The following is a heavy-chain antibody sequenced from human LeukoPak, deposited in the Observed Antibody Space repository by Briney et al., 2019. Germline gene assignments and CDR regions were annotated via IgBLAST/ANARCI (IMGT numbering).Heavy chain of an antibody. J-gene: IGHJ4*02. D-gene: IGHD3-22*01. V-gene: IGHV3-20*04. CDR2: INWNGGST. Sequence: PGGSLRLSCAASGFTFDDYGMSWVRQAPGKGLEWVSGINWNGGSTGYADSVKGRFTISRDNAKNSLYLQMNSLRAEDTALYYCARARGYYDSKGLDYFDYWGQGTLVTVSS. CDR1: GFTFDDYG. CDR3: ARARGYYDSKGLDYFDY.